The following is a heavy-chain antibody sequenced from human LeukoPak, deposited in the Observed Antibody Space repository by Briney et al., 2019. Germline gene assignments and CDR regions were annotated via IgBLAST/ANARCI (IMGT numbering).Heavy chain of an antibody. D-gene: IGHD3-10*01. J-gene: IGHJ4*02. Sequence: GGSLRLSCAASGFTFSSYATSWVRQAPGKGLEWVSAISGSGGSTYYADSVKGRFTISRDNSKNTLYLQMNSLRAEDTAVYYCAKDDLWFGELSPFDYWGQGTLVTASS. CDR1: GFTFSSYA. CDR2: ISGSGGST. CDR3: AKDDLWFGELSPFDY. V-gene: IGHV3-23*01.